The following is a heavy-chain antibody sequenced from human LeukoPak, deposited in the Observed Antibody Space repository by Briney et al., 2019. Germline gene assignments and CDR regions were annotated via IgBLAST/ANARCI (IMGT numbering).Heavy chain of an antibody. CDR3: ARLDGYVWGSYRWSFDY. Sequence: PSETLSLTCAVYGGSFSGYYWSWIRQPPGKGLEWIGEINHSGSTNYNPSLKSRVTISVDTSKNQFSLKLSSVTAADTAVYYCARLDGYVWGSYRWSFDYWGQGTLVTVSS. J-gene: IGHJ4*02. V-gene: IGHV4-34*01. D-gene: IGHD3-16*02. CDR1: GGSFSGYY. CDR2: INHSGST.